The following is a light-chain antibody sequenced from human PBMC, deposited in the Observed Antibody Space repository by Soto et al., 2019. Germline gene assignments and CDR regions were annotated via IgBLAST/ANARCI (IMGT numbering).Light chain of an antibody. CDR2: RNN. Sequence: QSVLTQPPSASGTPGQRVTISCSGSSSNIGTNYVYWYQQLPGTAPKLLIYRNNQRPSGVPDRFSGSKSGTSASLAISGLRSEDEAEYYCAAWDDSLSGVLFGGGTKLTVL. V-gene: IGLV1-47*01. CDR1: SSNIGTNY. J-gene: IGLJ2*01. CDR3: AAWDDSLSGVL.